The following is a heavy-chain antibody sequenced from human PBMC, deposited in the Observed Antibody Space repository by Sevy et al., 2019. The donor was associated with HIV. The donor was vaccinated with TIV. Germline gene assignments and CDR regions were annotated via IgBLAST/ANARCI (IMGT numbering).Heavy chain of an antibody. D-gene: IGHD3-10*01. CDR2: TYYRSKWYN. CDR1: GDSVSSNSAA. V-gene: IGHV6-1*01. J-gene: IGHJ6*03. CDR3: ARGNRDYYGSGSYYPDFYYYYYIDV. Sequence: SQTLSLTCAISGDSVSSNSAAWNWIRQSPSRGLEWLGRTYYRSKWYNDYAVSVKSRITINPDTSKNQFSLQLNSVTPEDTAVYYCARGNRDYYGSGSYYPDFYYYYYIDVWGKGTTVTVSS.